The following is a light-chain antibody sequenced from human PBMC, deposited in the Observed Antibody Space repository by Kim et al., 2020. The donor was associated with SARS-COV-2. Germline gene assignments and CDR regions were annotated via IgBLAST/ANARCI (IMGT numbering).Light chain of an antibody. CDR3: NSRDSSGNHLRV. J-gene: IGLJ1*01. V-gene: IGLV3-19*01. CDR1: SLRSYY. Sequence: GQTVRITCQGDSLRSYYASWYQQKPGQAPVLVIYGKNNRPSGIPDRFSGSSSGNTASLTITGAQAEDEAGYYCNSRDSSGNHLRVFGTGTKVTVL. CDR2: GKN.